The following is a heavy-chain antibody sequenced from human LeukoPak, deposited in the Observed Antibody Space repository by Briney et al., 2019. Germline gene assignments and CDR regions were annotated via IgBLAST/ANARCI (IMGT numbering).Heavy chain of an antibody. V-gene: IGHV1-2*02. D-gene: IGHD6-19*01. Sequence: ASVKVSCKASGYTFTGYYMHWVRQAPGQGLEWMGWINPNSGGTNCAQKFQGRVTMTRDTSISTAYMELSRLRSDDTAVYYCARGPGNSRQWLANWFDPWGQGTLVTVSS. CDR1: GYTFTGYY. CDR3: ARGPGNSRQWLANWFDP. CDR2: INPNSGGT. J-gene: IGHJ5*02.